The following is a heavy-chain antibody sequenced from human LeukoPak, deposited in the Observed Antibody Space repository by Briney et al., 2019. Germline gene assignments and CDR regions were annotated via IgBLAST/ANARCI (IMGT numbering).Heavy chain of an antibody. J-gene: IGHJ5*02. CDR2: RSYDGSNK. D-gene: IGHD2-21*02. CDR3: AGVAQNSYWGGDCYNL. V-gene: IGHV3-30-3*01. Sequence: GGSLRLSCAASGSTFSNYVLHWVRQAPGKGLGWVALRSYDGSNKYYADSVKGRFTISRDNSKNTLYLQMNSLRAEDTAVYYCAGVAQNSYWGGDCYNLWGQGTLLTVSS. CDR1: GSTFSNYV.